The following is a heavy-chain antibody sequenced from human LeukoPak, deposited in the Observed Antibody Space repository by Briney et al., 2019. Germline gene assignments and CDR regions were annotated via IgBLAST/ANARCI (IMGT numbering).Heavy chain of an antibody. J-gene: IGHJ4*02. CDR2: IYYSGST. CDR3: ARHRGDFDWLPYYFHY. Sequence: SETLSLTCSVSGGSISSYYWSWVRQPPGKGLEWIGYIYYSGSTNYNPSLKSRVTISVDTSKNQFSLKLSSVTAADTAVYFCARHRGDFDWLPYYFHYWGRGTPVTVSS. CDR1: GGSISSYY. V-gene: IGHV4-59*08. D-gene: IGHD3-9*01.